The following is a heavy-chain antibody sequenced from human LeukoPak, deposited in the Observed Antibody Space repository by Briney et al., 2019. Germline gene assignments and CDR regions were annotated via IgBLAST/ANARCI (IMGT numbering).Heavy chain of an antibody. CDR2: IYYSGST. J-gene: IGHJ5*02. Sequence: SETLSLTCTVSGGSISSSSYYWSWIRQPPGKGLEWIGYIYYSGSTNYNPSLKSRVTISVDTSKSQFSLKLSSVTAADTAVYYCARDRVTMVRGVPRYFNWFDPWGQGTLVTVSS. V-gene: IGHV4-61*01. D-gene: IGHD3-10*01. CDR3: ARDRVTMVRGVPRYFNWFDP. CDR1: GGSISSSSYY.